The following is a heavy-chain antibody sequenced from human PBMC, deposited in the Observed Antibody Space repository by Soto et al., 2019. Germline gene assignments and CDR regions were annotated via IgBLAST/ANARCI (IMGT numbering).Heavy chain of an antibody. CDR2: VYYSGNS. V-gene: IGHV4-59*08. CDR1: GGSISSDY. J-gene: IGHJ6*02. Sequence: SETLSLTCTVSGGSISSDYWSWIRQPPGKGLEWIGYVYYSGNSYLKPSLRSRVTISLGASKNQFSLKMRSVTAADTAVYYCARQALAYGSGSYYSGPTYYYGMDVWGQGTTVTVSS. D-gene: IGHD3-10*01. CDR3: ARQALAYGSGSYYSGPTYYYGMDV.